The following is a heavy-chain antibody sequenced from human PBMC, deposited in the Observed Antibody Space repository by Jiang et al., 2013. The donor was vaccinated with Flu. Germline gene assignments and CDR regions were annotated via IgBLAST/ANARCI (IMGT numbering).Heavy chain of an antibody. V-gene: IGHV6-1*01. CDR2: HTTDPSGYS. D-gene: IGHD3-10*01. J-gene: IGHJ4*02. CDR3: ARMVGGSPDY. Sequence: LTCAISGTVSLVTVLLGTGSGSPHREALSGWEGHTTDPSGYSYYAVSVKSRIIIKSDTSKNQFSLQLNSVTPDDTAVYYCARMVGGSPDYWGQGTLVTVSS. CDR1: GTVSLVTVLL.